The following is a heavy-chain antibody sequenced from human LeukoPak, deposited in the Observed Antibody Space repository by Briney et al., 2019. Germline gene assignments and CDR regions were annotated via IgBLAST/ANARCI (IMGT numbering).Heavy chain of an antibody. V-gene: IGHV3-23*01. D-gene: IGHD6-19*01. CDR3: AKSRPYFSSGWYAY. CDR1: GFTFSSYA. Sequence: GGSLRLSCAASGFTFSSYAMSWVRQAPGKGLEWVSAISGSGGSTYYADSVKGRFTISRDNSKNTLYLQMNSLRAEVTAVYYCAKSRPYFSSGWYAYWGQGTLVTVSS. CDR2: ISGSGGST. J-gene: IGHJ4*02.